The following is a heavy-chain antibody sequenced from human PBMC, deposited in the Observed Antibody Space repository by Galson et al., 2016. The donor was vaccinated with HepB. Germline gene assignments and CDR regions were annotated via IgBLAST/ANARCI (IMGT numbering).Heavy chain of an antibody. CDR1: GFIFSDYY. V-gene: IGHV3-11*06. J-gene: IGHJ4*01. CDR2: ITSSSSYA. Sequence: SLRLSCAASGFIFSDYYMSWIRQAPGKGLEWVSYITSSSSYANYADSVKGRFTISRDNSKNSLYLQMNSLRAEDTAVYYCARQQWPRVFDYWGQGTLVTVAS. CDR3: ARQQWPRVFDY. D-gene: IGHD6-19*01.